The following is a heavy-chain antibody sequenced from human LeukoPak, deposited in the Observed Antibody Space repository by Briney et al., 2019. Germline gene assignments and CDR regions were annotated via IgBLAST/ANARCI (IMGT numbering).Heavy chain of an antibody. J-gene: IGHJ4*01. CDR3: ARDWSGPYYFDY. CDR1: GGSISSYY. CDR2: IYYSGST. D-gene: IGHD3-3*01. Sequence: SETLSLTCTVSGGSISSYYWSWIQQPPGKGLERIGYIYYSGSTNYNPSLKSRVTISIDTSKNQFSLKLTSVTAADTTVYYCARDWSGPYYFDYWGQGTLVTVSS. V-gene: IGHV4-59*12.